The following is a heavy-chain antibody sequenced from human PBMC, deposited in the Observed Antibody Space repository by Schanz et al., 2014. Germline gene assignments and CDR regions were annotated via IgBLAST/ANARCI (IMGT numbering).Heavy chain of an antibody. V-gene: IGHV1-18*01. CDR2: ISAYTNNT. D-gene: IGHD3-9*01. CDR1: GYTFTDYG. Sequence: QVQVVQSGAEVKKPGASVKVSCKASGYTFTDYGLNWVRQAPGQGLEWMGWISAYTNNTNYIQKLQGRVTMTTDTSTSTAYMELRSLRSDDTAVYYCARVQDDIVTGSEYYYGMDVWRQGTTVTVSS. CDR3: ARVQDDIVTGSEYYYGMDV. J-gene: IGHJ6*02.